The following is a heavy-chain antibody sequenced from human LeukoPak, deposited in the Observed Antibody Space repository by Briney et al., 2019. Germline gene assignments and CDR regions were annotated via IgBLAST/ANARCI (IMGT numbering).Heavy chain of an antibody. CDR3: ARDSWHDSSGYDANRFDY. Sequence: GGSLRLSCAASGFTFSSYWMHWVRQAPGKGLVWVSRINSDGSSTSYADSVKGRFTISRDNAKNSLYLQMNSLRAEDTAVYYCARDSWHDSSGYDANRFDYWGQGTLVTVSS. CDR1: GFTFSSYW. D-gene: IGHD3-22*01. V-gene: IGHV3-74*01. CDR2: INSDGSST. J-gene: IGHJ4*02.